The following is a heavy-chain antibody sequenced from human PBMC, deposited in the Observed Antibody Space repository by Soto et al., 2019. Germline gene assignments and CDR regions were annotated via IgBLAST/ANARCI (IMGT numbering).Heavy chain of an antibody. D-gene: IGHD7-27*01. CDR1: GGTFTTSS. J-gene: IGHJ4*02. V-gene: IGHV1-69*13. CDR2: IIPIFSKT. Sequence: SVKVSCKASGGTFTTSSFVWVRQGPGQGLEWMGGIIPIFSKTNFAPKFQGRVTFTADASTRTVYMELSSLRSEDTAIYYCARDVVRSTGGDSWGQGTLVTVSS. CDR3: ARDVVRSTGGDS.